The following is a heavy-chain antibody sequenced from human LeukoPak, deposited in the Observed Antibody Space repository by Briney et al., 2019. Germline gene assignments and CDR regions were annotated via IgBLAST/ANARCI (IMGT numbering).Heavy chain of an antibody. V-gene: IGHV3-74*01. CDR2: ICPDGTGI. CDR3: AKDRDIVVVPAPGGFYYGMDV. CDR1: GFIFSFYC. Sequence: PGGSLRLSCAASGFIFSFYCMHWVRQAPGKGPMWVSRICPDGTGISYADSVKARFTTSRDNSKNTLYLQMNSLRAEDTAVYYCAKDRDIVVVPAPGGFYYGMDVWGQGTAVTVSS. D-gene: IGHD2-2*01. J-gene: IGHJ6*02.